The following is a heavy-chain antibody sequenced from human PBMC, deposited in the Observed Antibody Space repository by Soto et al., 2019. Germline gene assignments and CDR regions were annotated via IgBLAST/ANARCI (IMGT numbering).Heavy chain of an antibody. CDR1: GFTFSTYA. D-gene: IGHD2-15*01. V-gene: IGHV3-30-3*01. J-gene: IGHJ4*02. CDR3: GRTKTRVPVVSQTYFDY. CDR2: ISYDGATK. Sequence: QVQLVESGGGVVQPGRSLRLSCAASGFTFSTYALHWVRQAPGKGLEWVAVISYDGATKYYADSVKGRFTISRDNSQSTLFLQMNSLRPENTVEYFCGRTKTRVPVVSQTYFDYWGRGTLVPVSS.